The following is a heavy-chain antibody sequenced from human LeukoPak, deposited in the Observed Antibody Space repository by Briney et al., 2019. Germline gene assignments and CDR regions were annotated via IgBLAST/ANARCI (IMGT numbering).Heavy chain of an antibody. CDR1: GYTFTSYG. CDR3: ARALYYYDSSDADDY. D-gene: IGHD3-22*01. V-gene: IGHV1-18*01. CDR2: ISAYNGNT. J-gene: IGHJ4*02. Sequence: GASVKVSCKASGYTFTSYGINWVRQAPGQGLEWMGWISAYNGNTNYAQKLQGRVTMTTDTSTSTAYMELRSLRSDDTAVYYCARALYYYDSSDADDYWGQGTLVTVSS.